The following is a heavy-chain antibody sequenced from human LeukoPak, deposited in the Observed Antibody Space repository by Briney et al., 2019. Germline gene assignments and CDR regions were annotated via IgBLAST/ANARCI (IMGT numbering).Heavy chain of an antibody. CDR2: IKHSGST. CDR3: ARALAAQRGYYY. D-gene: IGHD6-6*01. CDR1: GGSFSGYY. V-gene: IGHV4-34*01. J-gene: IGHJ4*02. Sequence: SETLSLTCAVYGGSFSGYYWSWIRQPPGKGLEWIGEIKHSGSTNYNPSLKSRVTISVDTSKNQFSQKLSSVTAADTAVYYCARALAAQRGYYYWGQGTLVTVSS.